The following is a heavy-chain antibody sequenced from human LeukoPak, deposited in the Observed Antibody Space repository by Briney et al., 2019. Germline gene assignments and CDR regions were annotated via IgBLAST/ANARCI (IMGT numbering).Heavy chain of an antibody. CDR1: GFTFSNFW. CDR3: AKGDSGRYYYYGMDV. CDR2: ISGSGGST. D-gene: IGHD3-10*01. J-gene: IGHJ6*02. V-gene: IGHV3-23*01. Sequence: GGSLRLSCTASGFTFSNFWMGWVRQAPGKGLEWVSAISGSGGSTYYADSVKGRFTISRDNSKNTLYLQMNSLRAEDTAVYYCAKGDSGRYYYYGMDVWGQGTTVTVSS.